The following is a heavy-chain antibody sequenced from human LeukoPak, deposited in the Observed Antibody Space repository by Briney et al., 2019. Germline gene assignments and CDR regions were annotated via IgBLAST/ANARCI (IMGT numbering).Heavy chain of an antibody. Sequence: GGSLRLSCAASGFAVSSNYMTWVRQAPGRGPEWVSVIYSNGGTYYADSVKGRFTISRDNSKNTVYLQMDSLRAEDTAVYYCARGVTMMIVAPGYWGQGTLVTVSS. J-gene: IGHJ4*02. CDR3: ARGVTMMIVAPGY. V-gene: IGHV3-53*01. CDR2: IYSNGGT. D-gene: IGHD3-22*01. CDR1: GFAVSSNY.